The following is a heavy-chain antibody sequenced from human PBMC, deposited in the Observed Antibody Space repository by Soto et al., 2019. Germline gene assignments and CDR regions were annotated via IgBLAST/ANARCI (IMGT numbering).Heavy chain of an antibody. D-gene: IGHD4-17*01. Sequence: QVQLQESGPGLVKPSETLSLTCSVSGGSINSYWWSWIRQPAGKGLEWIGRVYSSGTTDYNPSLNSRATLSVETSKNQFSLKLSSVTAADTAVYYCAKMGIYGDYKHRGFDYWGQGTLVTVSS. CDR3: AKMGIYGDYKHRGFDY. CDR1: GGSINSYW. CDR2: VYSSGTT. V-gene: IGHV4-4*07. J-gene: IGHJ4*02.